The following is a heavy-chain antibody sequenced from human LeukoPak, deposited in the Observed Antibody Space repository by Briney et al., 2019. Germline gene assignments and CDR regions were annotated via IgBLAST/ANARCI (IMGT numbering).Heavy chain of an antibody. J-gene: IGHJ4*02. V-gene: IGHV3-21*01. CDR1: GFTFSSYS. CDR3: ARGHCSSTSCPIWRVFDY. Sequence: GGSLRLSCAASGFTFSSYSMNWVRQAPGKGLEWVSSISSSSSYIYYADSVKGRFTISRDNAKNSLYLQMNSLRAEDTAVYYCARGHCSSTSCPIWRVFDYWGQGTLVTVSS. D-gene: IGHD2-2*01. CDR2: ISSSSSYI.